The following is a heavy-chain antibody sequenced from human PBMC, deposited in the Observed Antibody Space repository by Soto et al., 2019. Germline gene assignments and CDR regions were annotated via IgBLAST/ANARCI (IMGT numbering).Heavy chain of an antibody. CDR3: AKQNKSNGYGSYFDY. V-gene: IGHV3-30*18. CDR1: GFTFSSFG. Sequence: GGSLRLSCAASGFTFSSFGMHWVRQAPGKGLEWVAVISSGGGLKYDADSVKGRFTISRDNSKNTLYLQMNSLRAEDTAIYYCAKQNKSNGYGSYFDYWGQGVLVTVSS. CDR2: ISSGGGLK. D-gene: IGHD3-22*01. J-gene: IGHJ4*02.